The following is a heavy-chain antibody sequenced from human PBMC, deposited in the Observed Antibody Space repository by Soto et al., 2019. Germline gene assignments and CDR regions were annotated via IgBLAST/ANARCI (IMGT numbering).Heavy chain of an antibody. CDR1: GYTFTSYY. CDR2: INPSGGST. J-gene: IGHJ4*02. CDR3: ALYYDFWSGYCRRFDY. V-gene: IGHV1-46*01. D-gene: IGHD3-3*01. Sequence: QVQLVQSGAEVKKPGASVKVSCKASGYTFTSYYMHWVRQAPGQGLEWMGIINPSGGSTSYAQKFQGRVTMTRDTSRSTVYMELSSLRSEDTAVYYCALYYDFWSGYCRRFDYWGQGTLVTVSS.